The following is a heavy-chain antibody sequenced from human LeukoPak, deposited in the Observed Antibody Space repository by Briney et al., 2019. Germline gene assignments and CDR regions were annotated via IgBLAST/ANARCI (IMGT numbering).Heavy chain of an antibody. CDR2: IIPIFGTA. J-gene: IGHJ5*02. D-gene: IGHD6-13*01. Sequence: SVKVSCKASGGTFSSYAISWVRQAPGQGLEWMGGIIPIFGTANYAQKFQGRVTITADESTSTAYMELSSLRSEDTAVYYCARDPNWAAGRYNWFDPWGQGTLVTVSS. CDR1: GGTFSSYA. V-gene: IGHV1-69*13. CDR3: ARDPNWAAGRYNWFDP.